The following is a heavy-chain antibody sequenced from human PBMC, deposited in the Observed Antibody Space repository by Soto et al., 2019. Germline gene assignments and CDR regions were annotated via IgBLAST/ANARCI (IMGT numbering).Heavy chain of an antibody. Sequence: GGSLRLSCAASGFTFSSYAMSWVRQAPGKGLEWVSAISGSGGSTYYADSVKGRFTVSRDNSKNTLYLQMNSLRAEDTAVYYCAIDPGIAVAGTGVGDYWGQGTLVTVSS. CDR2: ISGSGGST. V-gene: IGHV3-23*01. CDR1: GFTFSSYA. J-gene: IGHJ4*02. CDR3: AIDPGIAVAGTGVGDY. D-gene: IGHD6-19*01.